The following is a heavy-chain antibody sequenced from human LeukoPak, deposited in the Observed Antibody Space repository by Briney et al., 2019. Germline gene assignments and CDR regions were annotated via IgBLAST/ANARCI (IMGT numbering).Heavy chain of an antibody. CDR2: IYYCGST. V-gene: IGHV4-39*01. D-gene: IGHD3-10*01. J-gene: IGHJ6*02. CDR3: ARRTMVRGYYYGMDV. Sequence: PSETLSLTCTVSGGSISSSSYYWGWIRQPPGKGPEWIGSIYYCGSTYYNPPLKSRVTISVDTSKNQFSLKLSSVTAADTAVYYCARRTMVRGYYYGMDVWGQGTTVTVSS. CDR1: GGSISSSSYY.